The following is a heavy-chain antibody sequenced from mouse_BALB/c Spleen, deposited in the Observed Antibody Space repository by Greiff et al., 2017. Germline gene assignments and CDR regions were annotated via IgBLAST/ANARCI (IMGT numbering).Heavy chain of an antibody. V-gene: IGHV5-6-5*01. CDR3: ARGEDGYYGDFDY. J-gene: IGHJ2*01. CDR2: ISSGGST. CDR1: GFTFSSYA. D-gene: IGHD2-3*01. Sequence: EVQLQESGGGLVKPGGSLKLSCAASGFTFSSYAMSWVRQTPEKRLEWVASISSGGSTYYPDSVKGRFTISRDNARNILYLQMSSLRSEDTAMYYCARGEDGYYGDFDYWGQGTTLTVSS.